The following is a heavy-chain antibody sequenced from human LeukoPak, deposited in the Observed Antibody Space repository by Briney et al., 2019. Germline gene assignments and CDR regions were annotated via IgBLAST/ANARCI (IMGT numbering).Heavy chain of an antibody. D-gene: IGHD3-16*01. CDR2: IRHDGSIK. CDR1: GFIFSTYG. Sequence: GGSLRLTCAASGFIFSTYGMYWVRQAPGKGLEWVAFIRHDGSIKNYADSVKGRSTISRDNSKNTLYLQMNSLRAEDTAVYYCAKDSLADIDYWGQGTLVTVSS. CDR3: AKDSLADIDY. V-gene: IGHV3-30*02. J-gene: IGHJ4*02.